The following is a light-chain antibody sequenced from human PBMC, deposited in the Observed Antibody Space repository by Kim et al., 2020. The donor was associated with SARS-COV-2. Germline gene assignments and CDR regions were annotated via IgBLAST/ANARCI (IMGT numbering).Light chain of an antibody. J-gene: IGLJ1*01. V-gene: IGLV4-69*01. CDR3: QTWGTGIWV. Sequence: SVKLTCTLSSGHSSYAIAGHQQQPEKGPRYLMKLNSDGSHSKGDGIPDRFSGSSSGAERYLTISSLQSEDEADYYCQTWGTGIWVFGTGTKVTVL. CDR1: SGHSSYA. CDR2: LNSDGSH.